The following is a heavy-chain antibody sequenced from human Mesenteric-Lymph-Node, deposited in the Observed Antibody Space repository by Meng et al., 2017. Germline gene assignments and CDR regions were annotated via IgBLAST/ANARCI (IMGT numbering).Heavy chain of an antibody. CDR1: GFTFSDYY. Sequence: GESLKISCAASGFTFSDYYMSWIRQAPGKGLEWVSYISSSGSTIYYADSVKGRFTISRDNAKNSLYLQMNSLRAEDTAVYYCAREVWQQLVPVLRSSYYYYGMDVWGQGTTVTVSS. D-gene: IGHD6-13*01. CDR3: AREVWQQLVPVLRSSYYYYGMDV. CDR2: ISSSGSTI. J-gene: IGHJ6*02. V-gene: IGHV3-11*04.